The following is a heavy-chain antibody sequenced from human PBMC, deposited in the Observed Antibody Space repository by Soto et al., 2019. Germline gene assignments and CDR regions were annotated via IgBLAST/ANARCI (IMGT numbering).Heavy chain of an antibody. J-gene: IGHJ4*02. D-gene: IGHD3-22*01. V-gene: IGHV1-69*01. CDR1: GGTFSSYA. CDR3: ARSPPDYYDSSGYPYYFDC. CDR2: IIPIFGTA. Sequence: QVQLVQSGAEVKKPGSSVKVSCKASGGTFSSYAISWVRQAPGQGLEWMGGIIPIFGTANYAQKFQGRVTITADESTSTAYMELSSLRSEDTAVYYCARSPPDYYDSSGYPYYFDCWGQGTLVTVSS.